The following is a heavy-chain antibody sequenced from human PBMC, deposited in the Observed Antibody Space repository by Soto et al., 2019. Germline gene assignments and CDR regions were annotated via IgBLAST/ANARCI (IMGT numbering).Heavy chain of an antibody. D-gene: IGHD3-10*01. CDR1: GFTFSHFA. CDR2: LSGGDDST. V-gene: IGHV3-23*01. Sequence: EVQLLESGGGLVQPGGSLRLSCAASGFTFSHFAMSWVRQAPGKGLEWVSTLSGGDDSTYYADSVKDRFTISRDNSKDTLYRQLNSLRAEDTAVYYCAKKYHYGSGTYVYYFDYWGPGPLVPVSS. CDR3: AKKYHYGSGTYVYYFDY. J-gene: IGHJ4*01.